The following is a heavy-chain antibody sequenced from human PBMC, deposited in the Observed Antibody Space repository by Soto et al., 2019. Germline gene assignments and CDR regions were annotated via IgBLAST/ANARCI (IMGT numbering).Heavy chain of an antibody. Sequence: SETLSLTCTVSSGSISSGAYSWNWIRQHPGKGLEWIGCIHFRGNTYYNPSLKSRITISVDTSKNQFSLTVTSVTAADAAVYYCARDQGGTYGGPFDFWGQGTLVTVSS. CDR3: ARDQGGTYGGPFDF. J-gene: IGHJ4*02. D-gene: IGHD1-26*01. CDR2: IHFRGNT. V-gene: IGHV4-31*03. CDR1: SGSISSGAYS.